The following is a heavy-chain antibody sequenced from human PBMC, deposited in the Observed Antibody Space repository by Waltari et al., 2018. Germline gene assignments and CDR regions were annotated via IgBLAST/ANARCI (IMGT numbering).Heavy chain of an antibody. J-gene: IGHJ6*02. Sequence: QVQLVQSGAEVKKPGSSVKVSCKASGGTFSSYAISWVRQAPGQGLEWMGRIIPIFGTANYAQKFQGRVTITADKSTSTAYMELSSLRSEDTAVYYCAREGAGPDYYYYYGMDVWGQGTTVTVSS. CDR1: GGTFSSYA. D-gene: IGHD3-10*01. CDR2: IIPIFGTA. V-gene: IGHV1-69*08. CDR3: AREGAGPDYYYYYGMDV.